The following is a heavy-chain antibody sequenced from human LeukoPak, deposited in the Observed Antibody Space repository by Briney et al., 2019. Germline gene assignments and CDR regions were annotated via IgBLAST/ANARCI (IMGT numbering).Heavy chain of an antibody. V-gene: IGHV3-33*01. J-gene: IGHJ6*02. Sequence: GGSLRLSCAASGLRFRNYGMHWVRQAPGKGLEWVAVIWYDGSNQYYVDSVKGRFTVSRDNAKNTLYLQMNSLRAEDTAVYYCARDRYDWNYGYYYGMDVWGQGTTVTVSS. D-gene: IGHD1-1*01. CDR1: GLRFRNYG. CDR3: ARDRYDWNYGYYYGMDV. CDR2: IWYDGSNQ.